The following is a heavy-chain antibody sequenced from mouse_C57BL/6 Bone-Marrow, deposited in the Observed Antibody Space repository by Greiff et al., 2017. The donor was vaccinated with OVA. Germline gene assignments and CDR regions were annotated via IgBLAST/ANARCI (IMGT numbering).Heavy chain of an antibody. J-gene: IGHJ3*01. Sequence: EVQLQQSGGGLVQPGGSMKLSCVASGFTFSNYWMNWVRQSPEKGLEWVAQIRLKSDNYATHYAESVKGRFTISRDDSKSSVYLQMNNLRAEDTGIYYCTGDGNYPAWFAYWGQGTLVTVSA. CDR2: IRLKSDNYAT. CDR3: TGDGNYPAWFAY. V-gene: IGHV6-3*01. D-gene: IGHD2-1*01. CDR1: GFTFSNYW.